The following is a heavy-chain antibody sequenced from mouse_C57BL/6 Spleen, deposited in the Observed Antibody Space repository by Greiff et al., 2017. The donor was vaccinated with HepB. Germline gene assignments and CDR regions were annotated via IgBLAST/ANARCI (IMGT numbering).Heavy chain of an antibody. V-gene: IGHV1-74*01. J-gene: IGHJ3*01. CDR3: AMGYSLFAY. CDR1: GYTFTSYW. Sequence: VKLQQSGAELVKPGASVKVSCKASGYTFTSYWMHWVKQRPGQGLEWIGRIHPSDSDTNYNQKFKGKATLTVDKSSSTAYMQLSSLTSEDSAVYYCAMGYSLFAYWGQGTLVTVSA. D-gene: IGHD2-14*01. CDR2: IHPSDSDT.